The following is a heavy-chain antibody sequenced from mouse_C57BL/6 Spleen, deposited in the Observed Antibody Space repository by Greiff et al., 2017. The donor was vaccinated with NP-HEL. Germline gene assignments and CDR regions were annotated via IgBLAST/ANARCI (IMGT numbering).Heavy chain of an antibody. CDR3: ARFGMDDYAWFAY. J-gene: IGHJ3*01. Sequence: EVKLVESEGGLVQPGSSMKLSCTASGFTFSDYYMAWVRQVPEKGLEWVANINYDGSSTYYLDSLKSRFIISRDNAKNILYLQMSSLKSEDTATYYCARFGMDDYAWFAYWGQGTLVTVSA. V-gene: IGHV5-16*01. CDR2: INYDGSST. D-gene: IGHD2-4*01. CDR1: GFTFSDYY.